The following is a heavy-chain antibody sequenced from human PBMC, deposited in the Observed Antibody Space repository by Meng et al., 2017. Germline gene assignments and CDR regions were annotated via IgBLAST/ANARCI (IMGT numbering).Heavy chain of an antibody. CDR3: AKGYALRCLRGGGSCRRPNYYFDY. J-gene: IGHJ4*02. CDR2: ISAYNGNT. Sequence: ASVKVSCKASGYTFTSYGISWVRQAPGQGLEWMGWISAYNGNTNYAQKLQGRITMTTDTSTSTAYMELRSLRSADTAVYYCAKGYALRCLRGGGSCRRPNYYFDYWGQGTLVTVSS. D-gene: IGHD2-15*01. V-gene: IGHV1-18*01. CDR1: GYTFTSYG.